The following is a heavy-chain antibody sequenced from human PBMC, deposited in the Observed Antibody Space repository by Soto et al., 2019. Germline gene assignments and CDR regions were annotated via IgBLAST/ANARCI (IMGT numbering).Heavy chain of an antibody. J-gene: IGHJ4*02. Sequence: QAQLVQSGAEVKEPGASVKVSCKASGYSFTTSGITWVRQAPGQGLEWMGWISTYNGNTNYAQKLQDRVTLTTDTPRRTPSGELRGWRSDDAPVYYCARRLNGAYDYGGQGTLVPFS. CDR3: ARRLNGAYDY. V-gene: IGHV1-18*01. CDR1: GYSFTTSG. D-gene: IGHD4-17*01. CDR2: ISTYNGNT.